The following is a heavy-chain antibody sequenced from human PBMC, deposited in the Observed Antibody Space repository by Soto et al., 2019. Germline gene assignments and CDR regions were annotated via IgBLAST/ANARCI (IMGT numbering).Heavy chain of an antibody. CDR2: ISGSGGST. V-gene: IGHV3-23*01. J-gene: IGHJ5*02. CDR3: AKYVYFWGSYRYTGPPPTWFAP. D-gene: IGHD3-16*02. CDR1: GFTFSSYA. Sequence: SGGSLRLSCAASGFTFSSYAMSWVRQAPGKGLEWVSAISGSGGSTYYADSVKGRFTISRDNSKNTLYLQMNSLRAEDTAVYYCAKYVYFWGSYRYTGPPPTWFAPWGQGTLVTVSS.